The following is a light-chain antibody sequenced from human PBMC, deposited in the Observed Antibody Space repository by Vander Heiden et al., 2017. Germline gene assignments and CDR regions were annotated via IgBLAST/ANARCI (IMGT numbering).Light chain of an antibody. V-gene: IGLV4-69*01. CDR1: SGHTSYA. J-gene: IGLJ2*01. CDR3: QTWGTGIRV. CDR2: VNSDGSP. Sequence: QLVGTQSTSASASLGASVKLTCTLNSGHTSYAIAWHQQQPEKGPRFLMKVNSDGSPNKGDGIPDRFSGSSSGAERYLTISSLQSEDEADYYCQTWGTGIRVFGGGTKLTVL.